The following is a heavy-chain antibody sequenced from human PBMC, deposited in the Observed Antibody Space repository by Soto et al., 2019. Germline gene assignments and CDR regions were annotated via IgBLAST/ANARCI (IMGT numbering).Heavy chain of an antibody. J-gene: IGHJ4*02. V-gene: IGHV1-46*01. Sequence: QVQLVQSGAEVQKPGASVKVSCEASGYRFTAYYMHWVRQAPGQGLEWMAIINPSSGVATYAQRFQGRFTMTRDTSPSTLYMELSSLRSEETAVYYCARSPPLRECPGGDCSHFDYWGQGTLVTVSS. D-gene: IGHD2-21*02. CDR1: GYRFTAYY. CDR3: ARSPPLRECPGGDCSHFDY. CDR2: INPSSGVA.